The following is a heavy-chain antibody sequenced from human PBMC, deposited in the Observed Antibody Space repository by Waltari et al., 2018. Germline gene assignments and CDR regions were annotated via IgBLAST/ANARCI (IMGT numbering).Heavy chain of an antibody. CDR2: IRSRSTTI. CDR1: GFTFNSYS. Sequence: EVQLVESGGGSVQPGGSLRLSCAASGFTFNSYSMNWVRQAPGKGLEWVSYIRSRSTTIYYADSVKGRFTISRDNAKNSLFLQMNSLRAEDTAVYYCARESGYSGYDYYYYGMDVWGQGTTVTVSS. D-gene: IGHD5-12*01. CDR3: ARESGYSGYDYYYYGMDV. V-gene: IGHV3-48*01. J-gene: IGHJ6*02.